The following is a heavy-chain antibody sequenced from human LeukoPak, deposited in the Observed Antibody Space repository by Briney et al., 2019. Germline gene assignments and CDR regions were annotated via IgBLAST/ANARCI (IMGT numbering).Heavy chain of an antibody. J-gene: IGHJ4*02. CDR3: ARGGGHSYGPTDY. V-gene: IGHV3-74*01. CDR2: INSDGSST. CDR1: GFTFSGYW. Sequence: GGSLRLSCAASGFTFSGYWMHWVRQAPGKGLVWVSRINSDGSSTSYADSVKGRFTISRDNAKNTLYLQMNSLRAEDTAVYYCARGGGHSYGPTDYWGQGTLVTVSS. D-gene: IGHD5-18*01.